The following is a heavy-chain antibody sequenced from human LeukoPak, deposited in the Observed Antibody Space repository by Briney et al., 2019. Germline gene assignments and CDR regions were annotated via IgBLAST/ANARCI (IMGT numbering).Heavy chain of an antibody. CDR1: GGSISSSRYY. V-gene: IGHV4-39*01. CDR2: MYYSGST. D-gene: IGHD5-24*01. CDR3: ASLRDGYNFDY. J-gene: IGHJ4*02. Sequence: SETLSLTCTVSGGSISSSRYYWGWIRQPPGKGLEWIGSMYYSGSTYYNPSLKSRATISVDTSKNQFSLKLSSVTAADTAVYYCASLRDGYNFDYWGQGTLVTVSS.